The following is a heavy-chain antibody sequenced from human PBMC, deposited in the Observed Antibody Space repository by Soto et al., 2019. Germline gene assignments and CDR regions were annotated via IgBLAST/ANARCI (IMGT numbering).Heavy chain of an antibody. D-gene: IGHD3-3*01. CDR1: GGSFSGNY. CDR2: IFYSGST. J-gene: IGHJ4*02. CDR3: AREPYDDFWSGYLDS. V-gene: IGHV4-34*11. Sequence: SETLSLTCAVHGGSFSGNYWSWIRQPPGMGLEWIGYIFYSGSTNYNPSLKSRATLSLDTSKNQFSLKLTSVTAADTAVYYCAREPYDDFWSGYLDSWGQGILVTVSS.